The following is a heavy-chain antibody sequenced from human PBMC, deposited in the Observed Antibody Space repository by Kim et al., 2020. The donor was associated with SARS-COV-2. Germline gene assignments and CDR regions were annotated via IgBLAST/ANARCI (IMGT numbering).Heavy chain of an antibody. CDR1: GSSFPTSF. V-gene: IGHV5-51*01. J-gene: IGHJ4*02. CDR2: IYPGDSET. D-gene: IGHD2-15*01. CDR3: VRRLYCSGGACYCGPFDS. Sequence: GESLKISCKASGSSFPTSFIVWVLEMPGKGLEWLGIIYPGDSETKYSPSFQGRVTVSADSSISTAYLQWSSLKASDTAMYYCVRRLYCSGGACYCGPFDSWGQGTLVSVSS.